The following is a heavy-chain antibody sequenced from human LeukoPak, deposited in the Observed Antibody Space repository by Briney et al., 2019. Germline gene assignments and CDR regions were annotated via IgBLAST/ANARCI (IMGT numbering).Heavy chain of an antibody. CDR2: IYSGGST. CDR1: GFTVSSNY. D-gene: IGHD4-23*01. V-gene: IGHV3-53*01. J-gene: IGHJ6*02. Sequence: GGSLRLSCAASGFTVSSNYMSWVRQAPGKGLEWVSVIYSGGSTYYADSVKGRFTISRDNSKNTLDLQMNSLRVEDTAVYYCARETSVAGILYGMDVWGQGTTVTVSS. CDR3: ARETSVAGILYGMDV.